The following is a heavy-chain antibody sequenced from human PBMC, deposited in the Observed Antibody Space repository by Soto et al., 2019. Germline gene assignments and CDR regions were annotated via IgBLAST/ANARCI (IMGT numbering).Heavy chain of an antibody. CDR2: IHYSGST. Sequence: PSETLSLTCTVSGGSISSYYWSWIRQPPGKGLEWIGYIHYSGSTNYNPSLKSRVTISVDTSKIQFSLKLSSVTAADTAVYYCARGHYDFWSGHNWFDPWGQGTLVTVSS. CDR3: ARGHYDFWSGHNWFDP. J-gene: IGHJ5*02. V-gene: IGHV4-59*01. D-gene: IGHD3-3*01. CDR1: GGSISSYY.